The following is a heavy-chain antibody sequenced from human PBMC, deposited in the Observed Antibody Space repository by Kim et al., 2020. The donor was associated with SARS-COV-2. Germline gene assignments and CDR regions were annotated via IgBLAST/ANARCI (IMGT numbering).Heavy chain of an antibody. CDR3: ARELGQGGWYSYYYGMD. CDR2: ISYDGSNK. D-gene: IGHD6-19*01. V-gene: IGHV3-30*04. Sequence: GGSLRLSCAASGFTFSSYAMHLVRQAPGKGLEWVAVISYDGSNKYYADYVKGRFTISRDNSKNTLYLQMNSLRAEDTAVYYCARELGQGGWYSYYYGMD. J-gene: IGHJ6*01. CDR1: GFTFSSYA.